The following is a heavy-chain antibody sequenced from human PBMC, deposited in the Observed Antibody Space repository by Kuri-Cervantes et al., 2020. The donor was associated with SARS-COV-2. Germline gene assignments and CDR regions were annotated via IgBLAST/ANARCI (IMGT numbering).Heavy chain of an antibody. D-gene: IGHD6-25*01. CDR2: IYYSGST. Sequence: GSLRLSCTVSGGSISSSSYYWGWIRQPPGKGLEWIGSIYYSGSTNYNPSLKSRVTISVDTSKNQFSLKLSSVTAADTAVYYCARVAAGYFDYWGQGTLVTVSS. J-gene: IGHJ4*02. V-gene: IGHV4-39*07. CDR1: GGSISSSSYY. CDR3: ARVAAGYFDY.